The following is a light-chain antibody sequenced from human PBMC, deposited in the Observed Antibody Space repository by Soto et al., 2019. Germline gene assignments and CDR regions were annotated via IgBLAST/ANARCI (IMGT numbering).Light chain of an antibody. CDR2: EVS. CDR1: SSDIGGYHY. Sequence: QSVLTQPASVSGSPGQSITISCTGTSSDIGGYHYVSWYQQHPGKAPKLMIYEVSNRPSGVSHRFSGSKSGNTASLSISGLQAEDEADYYCCSYRSMEVHVVGNGTKVTVL. CDR3: CSYRSMEVHV. J-gene: IGLJ1*01. V-gene: IGLV2-14*01.